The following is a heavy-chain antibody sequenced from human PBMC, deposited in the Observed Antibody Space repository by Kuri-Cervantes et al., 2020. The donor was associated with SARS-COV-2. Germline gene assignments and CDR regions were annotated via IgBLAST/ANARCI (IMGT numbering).Heavy chain of an antibody. CDR1: GGSISSYY. Sequence: SETLSLTCTVSGGSISSYYWSWIRQPAGKGLEWIGRIYTSGSTNYNPSLKSRVTMSVDTSKNQFSLELSSVTAADTAVYYCARIIVVVPAASSPLARFDYWGQGTLVTVSS. D-gene: IGHD2-2*01. CDR2: IYTSGST. CDR3: ARIIVVVPAASSPLARFDY. J-gene: IGHJ4*02. V-gene: IGHV4-4*07.